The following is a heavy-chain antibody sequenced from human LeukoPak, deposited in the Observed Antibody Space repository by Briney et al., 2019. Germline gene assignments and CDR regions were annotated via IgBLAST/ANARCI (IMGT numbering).Heavy chain of an antibody. CDR1: GYIFTSYG. Sequence: ASVRVSCKASGYIFTSYGLSWVRQAPGQGLEWMGWVSANNGHTHYAQKFQGRLTITRDMSTRTVDMELRSLRSDDTAVYYCARDMRHYRYYESDEYYFNFEYWGQGTLVTVSS. CDR2: VSANNGHT. V-gene: IGHV1-18*01. J-gene: IGHJ4*02. D-gene: IGHD3-22*01. CDR3: ARDMRHYRYYESDEYYFNFEY.